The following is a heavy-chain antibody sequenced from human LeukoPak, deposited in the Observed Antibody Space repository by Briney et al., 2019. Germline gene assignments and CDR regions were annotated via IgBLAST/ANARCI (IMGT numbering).Heavy chain of an antibody. CDR3: ARDLKVVVAATAYYSGMDV. CDR1: GFTLSSYT. J-gene: IGHJ6*02. V-gene: IGHV3-21*01. Sequence: PGGSLRLSCAASGFTLSSYTINWVRQAPGKGLEWVSSISSSSTYIYYSDSVKGRFTISRDNAKNSLFLQMNSLRAEDTAVYYCARDLKVVVAATAYYSGMDVWGQGTTVTVSS. D-gene: IGHD2-15*01. CDR2: ISSSSTYI.